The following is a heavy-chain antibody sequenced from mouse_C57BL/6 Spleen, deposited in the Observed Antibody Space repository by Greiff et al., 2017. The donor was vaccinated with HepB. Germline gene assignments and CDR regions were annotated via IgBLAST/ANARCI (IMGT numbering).Heavy chain of an antibody. CDR3: TRGSETAQAVLFAY. CDR1: GFTFSSYA. Sequence: DVQLVESGEGLVKPGGSLKLSCAASGFTFSSYAMSWVRQTPEKRLEWVAYISSGGDYIYYADTVKGRFTISRDNARNTLYLQMSSLKSEDTAMYYCTRGSETAQAVLFAYWGQGTLVTVSA. D-gene: IGHD3-2*02. V-gene: IGHV5-9-1*02. J-gene: IGHJ3*01. CDR2: ISSGGDYI.